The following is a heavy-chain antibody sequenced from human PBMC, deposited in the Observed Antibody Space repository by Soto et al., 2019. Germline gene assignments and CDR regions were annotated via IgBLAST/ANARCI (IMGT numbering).Heavy chain of an antibody. V-gene: IGHV4-34*01. Sequence: GGSFSGYYWGWIRQPPGKGLEWIGEINHSGSTNYNPSLKSRVTISVDTSKNQFSLNLSSVTAADTAVYYCAREGIEAINFDYWGQGTLVTVSS. CDR1: GGSFSGYY. CDR3: AREGIEAINFDY. J-gene: IGHJ4*02. CDR2: INHSGST. D-gene: IGHD6-25*01.